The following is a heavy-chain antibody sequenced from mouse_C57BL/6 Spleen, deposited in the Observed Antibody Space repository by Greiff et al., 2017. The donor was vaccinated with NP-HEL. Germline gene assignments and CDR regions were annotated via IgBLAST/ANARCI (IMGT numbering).Heavy chain of an antibody. CDR1: GFTFSDYG. Sequence: EVQGVESGGGLVKPGGSLKLSCAASGFTFSDYGMHWVRQAPEKGLEWVAYISSGSSTIYYADTVKGRFTISSDNAKNTLFLQMTSLRSEDTAMYYCARGGPLYAMDYWGQGTSVTVSS. CDR2: ISSGSSTI. J-gene: IGHJ4*01. V-gene: IGHV5-17*01. CDR3: ARGGPLYAMDY.